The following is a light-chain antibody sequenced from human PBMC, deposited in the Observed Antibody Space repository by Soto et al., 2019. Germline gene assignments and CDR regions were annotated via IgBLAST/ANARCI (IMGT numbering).Light chain of an antibody. Sequence: DIQMTQSPSTLSASIGDRVTITCRASLSISSYLAWYQQKPGKVPNLLIYKGSTLESGGPSRFSGSGSGTDFTLTISSLQPDDIATYYCQQYNIYPLTFGGGTKVEIK. CDR2: KGS. V-gene: IGKV1-5*03. CDR1: LSISSY. CDR3: QQYNIYPLT. J-gene: IGKJ4*01.